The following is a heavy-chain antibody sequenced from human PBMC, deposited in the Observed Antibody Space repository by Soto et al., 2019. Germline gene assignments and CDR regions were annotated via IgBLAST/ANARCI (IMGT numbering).Heavy chain of an antibody. CDR2: IYYSGST. D-gene: IGHD3-10*01. CDR3: ARQVTMVRGNNWFDP. J-gene: IGHJ5*02. CDR1: GGSISSSSYY. V-gene: IGHV4-39*01. Sequence: QLQLQESGPGLVKPSETLSLTCTVSGGSISSSSYYWGWIRQPPGKGLEWIGSIYYSGSTYYNPSLKSRVTISVDPSKNQSSLTVSSVTAADAAVYYCARQVTMVRGNNWFDPWGQGTLVTVSS.